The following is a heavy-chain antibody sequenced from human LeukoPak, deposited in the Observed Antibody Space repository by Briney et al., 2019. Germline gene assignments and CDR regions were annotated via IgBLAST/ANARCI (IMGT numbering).Heavy chain of an antibody. CDR2: PNSCRT. CDR3: ARDFSPYYVWGSYRFDY. D-gene: IGHD3-16*02. V-gene: IGHV1-2*02. J-gene: IGHJ4*02. Sequence: PNSCRTNYAQKFQGRLTMTRETSISTAYMERSRLRDEDTAVYYCARDFSPYYVWGSYRFDYWGQGTLVTVSS.